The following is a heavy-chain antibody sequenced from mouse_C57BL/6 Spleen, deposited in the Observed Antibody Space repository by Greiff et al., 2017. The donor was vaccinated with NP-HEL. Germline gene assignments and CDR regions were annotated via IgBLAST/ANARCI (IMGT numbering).Heavy chain of an antibody. V-gene: IGHV3-6*01. CDR1: GYSITSGYY. CDR3: ARKTTVAAGYFDV. Sequence: EVKLVESGPGLVKPSQSLSLTCSVTGYSITSGYYWNWIRQFPGNKLEWMGYISYDGSNNYNPSLKNRISITRDTSKNQFFLKLNSVTTEDTATYYCARKTTVAAGYFDVWGTGTTVTVSS. D-gene: IGHD1-1*01. J-gene: IGHJ1*03. CDR2: ISYDGSN.